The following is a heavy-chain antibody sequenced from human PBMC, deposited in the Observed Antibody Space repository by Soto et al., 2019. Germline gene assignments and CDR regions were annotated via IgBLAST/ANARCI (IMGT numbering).Heavy chain of an antibody. CDR3: ARDLDILTGYSSYSYGMAV. J-gene: IGHJ6*02. Sequence: GGSLRLSCAASGFTFSSYSMNWVRQAPGKGLEWVSSISSSSSYIYYADSVKGRFTISRDNAKNSLYLQMNSLRAEDTAVYYCARDLDILTGYSSYSYGMAVWGQVPTVIGCS. CDR2: ISSSSSYI. CDR1: GFTFSSYS. V-gene: IGHV3-21*01. D-gene: IGHD3-9*01.